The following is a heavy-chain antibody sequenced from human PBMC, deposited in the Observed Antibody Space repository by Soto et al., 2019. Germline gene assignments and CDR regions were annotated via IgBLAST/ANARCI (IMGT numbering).Heavy chain of an antibody. CDR3: AKDSPGPTHHYFFYYMDV. CDR1: GFIFSSSA. V-gene: IGHV3-30*18. CDR2: ISYDGSNK. D-gene: IGHD1-1*01. J-gene: IGHJ6*03. Sequence: QVQLEESGGGVVQPGRSLRLSCAASGFIFSSSAMHWVRQAPGKGLEWVAVISYDGSNKYYAGSVKGRFTISRDNSKNTRYLQVNSLRAEDTAVYYCAKDSPGPTHHYFFYYMDVWGKGTTVTVSS.